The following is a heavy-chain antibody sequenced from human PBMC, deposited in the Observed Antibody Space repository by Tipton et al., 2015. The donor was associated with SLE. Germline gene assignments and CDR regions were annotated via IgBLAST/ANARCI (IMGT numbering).Heavy chain of an antibody. J-gene: IGHJ6*03. CDR3: ARVLGSRYCTNGVCTSPYYFYYYMDV. D-gene: IGHD2-8*01. V-gene: IGHV4-59*11. Sequence: LRLSCSVSGASISSHYWTWIRQPPGKGLEWIGYISDSGITNYNPSLKSRVAISIDTSKNQFSLNLSSATAADTALYYCARVLGSRYCTNGVCTSPYYFYYYMDVWGRGTSVTVSS. CDR2: ISDSGIT. CDR1: GASISSHY.